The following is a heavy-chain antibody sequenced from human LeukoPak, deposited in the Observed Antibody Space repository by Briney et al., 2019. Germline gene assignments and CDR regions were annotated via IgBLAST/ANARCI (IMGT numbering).Heavy chain of an antibody. CDR2: IYHSGTT. D-gene: IGHD6-13*01. CDR3: ARDGRPYSSSQRVVDY. CDR1: DGSISSAGYY. J-gene: IGHJ4*02. Sequence: SETLSLTCIVSDGSISSAGYYWTWIRQPPGKGLEWIGYIYHSGTTYYNPSLKSRVTISLDRSKNQFSLKLSSVTAADTAVYYCARDGRPYSSSQRVVDYWGQGTLVTVSS. V-gene: IGHV4-30-2*01.